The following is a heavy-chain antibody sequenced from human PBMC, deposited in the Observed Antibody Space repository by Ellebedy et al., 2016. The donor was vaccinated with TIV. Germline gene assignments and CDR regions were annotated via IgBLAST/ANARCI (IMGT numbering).Heavy chain of an antibody. CDR3: ARREYSSGFNY. J-gene: IGHJ4*02. D-gene: IGHD6-19*01. CDR1: GYSFTSYW. CDR2: IYPGDSDT. V-gene: IGHV5-51*01. Sequence: GGSLRLXXKGSGYSFTSYWIGWVRQMPGKGLEWMGIIYPGDSDTRYSPSFQGQVTISADKSISTAYLQWSSLKASDTAMYYCARREYSSGFNYWGQGTLVTVSS.